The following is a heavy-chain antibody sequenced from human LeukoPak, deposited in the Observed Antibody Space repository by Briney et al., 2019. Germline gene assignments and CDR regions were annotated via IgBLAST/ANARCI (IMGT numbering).Heavy chain of an antibody. CDR2: IYSSGST. Sequence: SETLSLTCNVSGGSIRGYYWSWIRQPPGKGLEWIGYIYSSGSTNYNPSLKSRVTMSVDTSKNQFSLKVSSVTAADTAVYYCAREGLNMVRGVIPKEAWGWFDPWGQGTLVTVSS. CDR3: AREGLNMVRGVIPKEAWGWFDP. CDR1: GGSIRGYY. V-gene: IGHV4-59*01. D-gene: IGHD3-10*01. J-gene: IGHJ5*02.